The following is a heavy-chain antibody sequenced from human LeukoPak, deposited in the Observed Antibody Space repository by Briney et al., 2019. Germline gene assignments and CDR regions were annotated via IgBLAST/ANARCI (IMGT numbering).Heavy chain of an antibody. CDR2: INPILGIA. CDR1: GGTFSSYA. D-gene: IGHD3-16*02. Sequence: SVKVSCKASGGTFSSYAISWVRQAPGQGLEWMGRINPILGIANYAQKFQGRVTITADKSTSTAYMELSSLRSEDTAVYYCAREFPTYRSFDYWGQGTLVTVSS. V-gene: IGHV1-69*04. J-gene: IGHJ4*02. CDR3: AREFPTYRSFDY.